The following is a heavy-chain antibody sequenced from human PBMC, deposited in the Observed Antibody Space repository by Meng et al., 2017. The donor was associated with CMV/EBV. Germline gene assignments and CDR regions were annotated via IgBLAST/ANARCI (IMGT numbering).Heavy chain of an antibody. Sequence: GESLKISCKASGYTFTSYDINWVRQATGQGLEWMGWMNPNSGNTGYAQKFQGRVTMTRNTSISTAYMELSSLRSEDTAVYYCARAPSPLYCSSTSCYTGGMDVWGQGTTVTVSS. CDR1: GYTFTSYD. V-gene: IGHV1-8*01. CDR2: MNPNSGNT. D-gene: IGHD2-2*02. CDR3: ARAPSPLYCSSTSCYTGGMDV. J-gene: IGHJ6*02.